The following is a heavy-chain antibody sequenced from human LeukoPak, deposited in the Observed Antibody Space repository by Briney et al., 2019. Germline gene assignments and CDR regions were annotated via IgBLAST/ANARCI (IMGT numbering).Heavy chain of an antibody. CDR2: IKQDGSEN. V-gene: IGHV3-7*01. CDR3: ARDWAVAGTVPFDP. CDR1: GFTFSSYW. D-gene: IGHD6-19*01. J-gene: IGHJ5*02. Sequence: GGSLRLSCAASGFTFSSYWMSWVRQAPGKGLEWVANIKQDGSENYYVDSVKGRFTISRDNAKNSLYLQMNSLRAEDTAVYYCARDWAVAGTVPFDPWGQGTLVTVSS.